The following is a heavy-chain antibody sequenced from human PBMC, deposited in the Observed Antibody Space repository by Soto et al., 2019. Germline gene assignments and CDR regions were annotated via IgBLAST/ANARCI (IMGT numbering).Heavy chain of an antibody. CDR3: ARFAYTDEGFDY. CDR1: GFTFSSYW. Sequence: EVQLVQSGGGLVQPWGSLRLSCATSGFTFSSYWMTWVRQAPGKGLEWVANIKQDGSQKNYVGSVKGRFTISRDNAKNSLCLQMNSLRVEDTAVYYCARFAYTDEGFDYWGQGTLVTVSS. CDR2: IKQDGSQK. V-gene: IGHV3-7*01. D-gene: IGHD4-4*01. J-gene: IGHJ4*02.